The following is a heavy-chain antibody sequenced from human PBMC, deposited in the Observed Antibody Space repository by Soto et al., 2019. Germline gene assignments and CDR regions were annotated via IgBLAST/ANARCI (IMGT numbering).Heavy chain of an antibody. Sequence: QLRLQESGPGLVKPSQTLSLTCTVSGGSIGRGAYYWSWIRQHPGKGLEWIGYIYFTGNTYYNPSLQSRVSISIDTSKNQLSLRLSSVTAADRAVYYCARDLNHGSFDYWGQGILVTVSS. CDR2: IYFTGNT. CDR3: ARDLNHGSFDY. J-gene: IGHJ4*02. CDR1: GGSIGRGAYY. V-gene: IGHV4-31*03.